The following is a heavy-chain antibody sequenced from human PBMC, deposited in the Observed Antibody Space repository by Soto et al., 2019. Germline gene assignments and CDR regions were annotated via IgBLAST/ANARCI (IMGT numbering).Heavy chain of an antibody. CDR1: GGSFSGYY. CDR2: INHSGST. CDR3: AREGIAAINFDY. D-gene: IGHD6-25*01. Sequence: SETLSLTCAVYGGSFSGYYWSWIRQPPGKGLEWIGEINHSGSTNYNPSLKSRVTISVDTSKNQFSLKLTSVTAADTAVYYCAREGIAAINFDYWGQGTLVTVSS. J-gene: IGHJ4*02. V-gene: IGHV4-34*01.